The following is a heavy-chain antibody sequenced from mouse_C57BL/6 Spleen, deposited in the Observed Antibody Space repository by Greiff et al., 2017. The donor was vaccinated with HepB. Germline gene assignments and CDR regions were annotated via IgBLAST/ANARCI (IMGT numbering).Heavy chain of an antibody. J-gene: IGHJ4*01. V-gene: IGHV2-2*01. CDR1: GFSLTSYG. CDR2: IWSGGST. Sequence: QVQLKESGPGLVQPSQSLSITCTASGFSLTSYGVHWVRQSPGKGLEWLGVIWSGGSTDYNAAFISRLNISKDNTKSQVFFKMNSQQADDTAIYYCVRTGIYDGTTGGYYAMDYWGQGTSVTVSS. CDR3: VRTGIYDGTTGGYYAMDY. D-gene: IGHD2-3*01.